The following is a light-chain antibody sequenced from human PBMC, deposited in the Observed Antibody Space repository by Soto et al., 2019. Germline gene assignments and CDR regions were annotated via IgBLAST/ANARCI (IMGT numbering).Light chain of an antibody. CDR2: AAS. J-gene: IGKJ1*01. V-gene: IGKV1-39*01. Sequence: DIQMTQSPSSLSASVGDRVTITCRASQSISSYLNWYQQKPGTAPKLLIYAASSLQSGVPSRFSGSGSVTDFTLTISSLQPEDFATYYCQQSYSTPWTFGQGTKVEIK. CDR3: QQSYSTPWT. CDR1: QSISSY.